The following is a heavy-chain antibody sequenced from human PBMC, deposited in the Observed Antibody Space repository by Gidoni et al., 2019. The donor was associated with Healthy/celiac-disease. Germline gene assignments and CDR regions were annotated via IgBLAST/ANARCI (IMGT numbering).Heavy chain of an antibody. CDR2: IRSKANSYAT. Sequence: EVQLLESGGGLVQPGGSLKLYCAASGFSFSGSAMHWVRQASGKGLEWVGRIRSKANSYATAYAASVKGRFTISRDDSKNTAYLQMNSLKTEDTAVYYCTRGVWGSSGWGTAWGQGTLVTVSS. J-gene: IGHJ5*02. CDR3: TRGVWGSSGWGTA. D-gene: IGHD6-19*01. V-gene: IGHV3-73*02. CDR1: GFSFSGSA.